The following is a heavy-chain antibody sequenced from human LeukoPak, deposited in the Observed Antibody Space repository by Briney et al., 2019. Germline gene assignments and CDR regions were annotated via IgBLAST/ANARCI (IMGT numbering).Heavy chain of an antibody. CDR3: ARIQGHDGSGSYYYMDV. J-gene: IGHJ6*03. Sequence: ASVKVSCKASGYTFTGYYMHWVRQAPGQGLEWMGWINPNSDGTNYAQKFQGRVTMTRDTSISTAHMELSRLRSDDTAVYYCARIQGHDGSGSYYYMDVWGKGTTVIVSS. V-gene: IGHV1-2*02. D-gene: IGHD3-10*01. CDR1: GYTFTGYY. CDR2: INPNSDGT.